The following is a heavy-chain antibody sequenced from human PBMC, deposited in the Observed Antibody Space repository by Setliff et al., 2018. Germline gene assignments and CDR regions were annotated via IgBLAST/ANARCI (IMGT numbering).Heavy chain of an antibody. D-gene: IGHD3-3*01. Sequence: SVKVSCEASGGTFSSYAISWVRQAPGQGLEWMGRIIPIFGTANYAQKFQGRVTITADKSTSTAYMELSSLRSEDTAVYYCARGRHPPWSGYPYYYMDVWGKGTTVTVSS. J-gene: IGHJ6*03. CDR2: IIPIFGTA. CDR3: ARGRHPPWSGYPYYYMDV. CDR1: GGTFSSYA. V-gene: IGHV1-69*06.